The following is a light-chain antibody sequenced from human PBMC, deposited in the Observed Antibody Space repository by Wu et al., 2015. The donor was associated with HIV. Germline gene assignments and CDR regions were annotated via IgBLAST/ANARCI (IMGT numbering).Light chain of an antibody. CDR2: DAS. CDR1: QSVSSY. J-gene: IGKJ5*01. V-gene: IGKV3-11*01. CDR3: QQYGASPIT. Sequence: EIVLTQSPATLSLSPGERATLSCGASQSVSSYLAWYQQKPGQAPRLLIYDASNRATGIPARFSGSGSGTEFSLTISRLEPDDFAVYHCQQYGASPITFGQGSRLDIK.